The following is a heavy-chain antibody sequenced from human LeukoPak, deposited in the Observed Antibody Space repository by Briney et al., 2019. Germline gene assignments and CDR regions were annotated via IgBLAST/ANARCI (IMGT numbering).Heavy chain of an antibody. V-gene: IGHV1-2*02. Sequence: ASVKVSCKASGYTFTGYYIHWVRQAPGQGLEWMGWINPNSGGTNYAQKFQGRVTMTRDASISTAYMELSRLRSDDTAVYYCARDERRGAATDYWGQGTLVTVSS. CDR2: INPNSGGT. CDR3: ARDERRGAATDY. CDR1: GYTFTGYY. D-gene: IGHD1-26*01. J-gene: IGHJ4*02.